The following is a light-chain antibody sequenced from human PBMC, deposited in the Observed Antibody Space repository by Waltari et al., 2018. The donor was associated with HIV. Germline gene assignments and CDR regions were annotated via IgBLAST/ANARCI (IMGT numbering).Light chain of an antibody. J-gene: IGLJ2*01. CDR2: RNN. CDR1: SSNIGSNF. V-gene: IGLV1-47*01. Sequence: QSVLTQPPSASGTPGQSVTITCSGSSSNIGSNFVYWYQQVPGTAPKLLIYRNNHRPSGVPDGFSGSKSGTSASLAISGLRAEDEADYYCAAWDDSLSGGVFGGGTKLTVL. CDR3: AAWDDSLSGGV.